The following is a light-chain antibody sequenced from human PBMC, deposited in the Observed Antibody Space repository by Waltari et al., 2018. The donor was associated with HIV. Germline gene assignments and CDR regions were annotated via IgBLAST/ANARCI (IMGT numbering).Light chain of an antibody. CDR1: VLAEQF. J-gene: IGLJ3*02. CDR2: RDI. Sequence: SAELTQPSSVSVSPGQTATISCSVAVLAEQFGRWFQQKPGQAPLLLIYRDIERPSGIPDRFSASKSGTTFTLTIIEAQTDDEAAYYCYSEPGNGRVFGGGTQLTVL. V-gene: IGLV3-27*01. CDR3: YSEPGNGRV.